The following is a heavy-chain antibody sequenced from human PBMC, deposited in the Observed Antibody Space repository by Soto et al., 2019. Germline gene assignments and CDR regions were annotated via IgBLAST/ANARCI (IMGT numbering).Heavy chain of an antibody. D-gene: IGHD1-1*01. CDR1: GDSLKTDHW. V-gene: IGHV4-4*02. CDR3: AVAVGRRTVPDH. J-gene: IGHJ4*02. Sequence: QVHLQESGPGLVKPSGTLSLIYVVSGDSLKTDHWWTWVRQAPGKGLEWIGEIYDGGDTNYNPSLESRLTLSVDKSKRKFSLRMTSVTAAYTATYYCAVAVGRRTVPDHWGQGTLVTVSS. CDR2: IYDGGDT.